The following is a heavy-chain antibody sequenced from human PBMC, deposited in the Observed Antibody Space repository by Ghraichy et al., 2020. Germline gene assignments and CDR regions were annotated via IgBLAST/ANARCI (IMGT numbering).Heavy chain of an antibody. CDR3: SRGPARWKGAYFDY. D-gene: IGHD4-23*01. Sequence: SETLSLTCAVSGGSISGYYWSWIRQPPGKGVEWIGEIYHSGRTNYNPSLKSLVTISVDTSQNQFSLKLCSVTAADTDVYYCSRGPARWKGAYFDYWGQGTLVTVSS. V-gene: IGHV4-34*01. CDR2: IYHSGRT. CDR1: GGSISGYY. J-gene: IGHJ4*02.